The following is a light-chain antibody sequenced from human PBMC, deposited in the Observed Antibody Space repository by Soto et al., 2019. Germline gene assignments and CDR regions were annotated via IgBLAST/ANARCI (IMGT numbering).Light chain of an antibody. Sequence: QSVLTQPASVSGSPGQSITISCTGTNSDIGGYNYVSWYQHHPGKAPKLMIYEVSNRPSGVSNRFSGSKSGNTASLTISGLQAEDEADYYCSSYIRITTHAYVFGLGTKLTVL. CDR2: EVS. CDR3: SSYIRITTHAYV. J-gene: IGLJ1*01. V-gene: IGLV2-14*01. CDR1: NSDIGGYNY.